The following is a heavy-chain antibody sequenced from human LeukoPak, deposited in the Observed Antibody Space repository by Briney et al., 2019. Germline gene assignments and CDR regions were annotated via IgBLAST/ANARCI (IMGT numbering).Heavy chain of an antibody. J-gene: IGHJ6*04. D-gene: IGHD3-10*02. Sequence: WGSLRLSCAASGFTLSSYEMNGVRQAPGKGLEWVSYISSSGSTIYYADSVKGRFTISRDNAKNSLYLQMNSLRAEDTAVYYCAELGITMIGGVWGKGTTVTISS. V-gene: IGHV3-48*03. CDR1: GFTLSSYE. CDR3: AELGITMIGGV. CDR2: ISSSGSTI.